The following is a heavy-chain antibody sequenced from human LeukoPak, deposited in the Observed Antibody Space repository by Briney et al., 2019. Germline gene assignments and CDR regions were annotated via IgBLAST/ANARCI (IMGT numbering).Heavy chain of an antibody. D-gene: IGHD6-19*01. CDR2: ISGYSDNP. CDR1: GYTFTSYD. V-gene: IGHV1-18*01. Sequence: ASVKVSCKASGYTFTSYDITWVRQAPGQGLEWMGWISGYSDNPNYAQKFQGRVTMITDTSTSTAYMELRGLRSDDTAVYYCARGGSGWYQDYWGQGTLVTVSS. CDR3: ARGGSGWYQDY. J-gene: IGHJ4*02.